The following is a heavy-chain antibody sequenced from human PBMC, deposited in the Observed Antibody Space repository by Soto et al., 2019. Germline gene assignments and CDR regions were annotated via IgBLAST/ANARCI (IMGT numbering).Heavy chain of an antibody. V-gene: IGHV3-21*01. J-gene: IGHJ4*02. CDR1: GFTFSSYS. CDR2: ISSSSSYI. D-gene: IGHD4-17*01. Sequence: GGSLRLSCAASGFTFSSYSMNWVRQAPGKGLEWVSSISSSSSYIYYADSVKGRFTISRDNAKNSLYLQMNSLRAEDTAVYYCARDDGDYVGPFDYWGQGTLVTVSS. CDR3: ARDDGDYVGPFDY.